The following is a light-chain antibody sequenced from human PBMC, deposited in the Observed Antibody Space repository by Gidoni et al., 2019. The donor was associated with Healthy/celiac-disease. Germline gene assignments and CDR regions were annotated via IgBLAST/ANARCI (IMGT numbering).Light chain of an antibody. CDR1: QSVSRSY. CDR2: GAS. CDR3: QQYGSSPPIT. Sequence: EIVLTQSPGPLSLSPGERATLSCRASQSVSRSYLAWYQQNPGQAPRLLIYGASSRATGIPDRFSGSGSGTDFTLTISRLEPEDFAVYYCQQYGSSPPITFGQXTRLEIK. V-gene: IGKV3-20*01. J-gene: IGKJ5*01.